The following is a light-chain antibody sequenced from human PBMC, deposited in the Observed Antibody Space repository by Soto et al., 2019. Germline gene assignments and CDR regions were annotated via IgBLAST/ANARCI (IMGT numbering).Light chain of an antibody. CDR2: DAS. V-gene: IGKV1-5*01. CDR3: MQGTHWPLIT. CDR1: QPVITS. Sequence: DIQLTQSPSALSASIGDRVTITCRASQPVITSLAWYQHKPGEAPKPLIYDASILQTGVPDRFSGSGSGTDFTLKISRVEAEDVGVYYCMQGTHWPLITFGQGTRLEIK. J-gene: IGKJ5*01.